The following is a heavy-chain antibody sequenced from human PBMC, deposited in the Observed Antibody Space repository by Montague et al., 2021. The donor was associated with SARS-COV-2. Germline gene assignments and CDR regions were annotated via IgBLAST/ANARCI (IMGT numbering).Heavy chain of an antibody. Sequence: SETLSLTCTVSGGSISSYYWSWIRQPPGKGLEWIGYIYYSESTNYNPSLKSRVTISVDTSKNQFSLKLSSVTAADTAVYYCARVFPRWLQFDPYFDYWGQGTLVTVSS. V-gene: IGHV4-59*01. CDR3: ARVFPRWLQFDPYFDY. CDR2: IYYSEST. CDR1: GGSISSYY. D-gene: IGHD5-24*01. J-gene: IGHJ4*02.